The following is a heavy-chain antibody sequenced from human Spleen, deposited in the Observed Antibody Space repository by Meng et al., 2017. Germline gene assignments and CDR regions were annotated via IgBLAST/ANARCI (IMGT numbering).Heavy chain of an antibody. V-gene: IGHV3-48*03. CDR2: ISSSGSTI. CDR3: AKGRRRDGYNLGFDY. CDR1: GFTFSSYE. J-gene: IGHJ4*02. Sequence: GESLKISCAASGFTFSSYEMNWVRQAPGKGLEWVSYISSSGSTIYNADSVKGRFTISRDKAKNSLFLQMNSLRAEDTAVYYCAKGRRRDGYNLGFDYWGQGALVTVSS. D-gene: IGHD5-24*01.